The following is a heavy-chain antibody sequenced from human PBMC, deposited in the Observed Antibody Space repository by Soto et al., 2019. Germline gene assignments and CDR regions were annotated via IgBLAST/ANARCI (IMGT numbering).Heavy chain of an antibody. CDR3: AKHQYSFAHYIDH. CDR1: GFDFSGYA. V-gene: IGHV3-23*01. D-gene: IGHD5-12*01. Sequence: QPGGSLRLSCAASGFDFSGYAMSWVRQAPGKGLQWVSVITGGGTSIYYAASVKGRFSIARDKSSNTLVLHMSSLRAGDTALYYCAKHQYSFAHYIDHWGQGT. CDR2: ITGGGTSI. J-gene: IGHJ4*02.